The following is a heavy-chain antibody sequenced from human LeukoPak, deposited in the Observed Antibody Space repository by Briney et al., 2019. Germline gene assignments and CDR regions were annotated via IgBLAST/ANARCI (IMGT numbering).Heavy chain of an antibody. Sequence: GGSLRLSCAASGFIFSHHSMNWVRQAPGKGLEWVSTISSSSMYTFYVESVKGRFTISRDNARNSLYLQMNSLRAEDTAVYYCARDGLAAATLHWCFDLWGRGTLVTVSS. D-gene: IGHD2-15*01. CDR2: ISSSSMYT. CDR1: GFIFSHHS. J-gene: IGHJ2*01. CDR3: ARDGLAAATLHWCFDL. V-gene: IGHV3-21*01.